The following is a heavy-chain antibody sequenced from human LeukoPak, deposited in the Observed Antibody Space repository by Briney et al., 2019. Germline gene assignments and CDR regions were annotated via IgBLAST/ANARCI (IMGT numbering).Heavy chain of an antibody. Sequence: PGGSLRLSCAASGFTFSSYEMNWVRQAPGKGLEWVSYISSSGSTIYYADSVKGRFIISRDYSKNTVYVQMNSLRPEDTAVYYCARDNRLRGILRSGLDSWGQGTLVTVSS. CDR3: ARDNRLRGILRSGLDS. J-gene: IGHJ5*01. D-gene: IGHD3-9*01. V-gene: IGHV3-48*03. CDR2: ISSSGSTI. CDR1: GFTFSSYE.